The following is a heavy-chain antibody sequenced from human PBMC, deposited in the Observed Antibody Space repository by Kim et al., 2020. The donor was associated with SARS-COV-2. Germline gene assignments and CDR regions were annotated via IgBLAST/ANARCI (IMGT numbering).Heavy chain of an antibody. Sequence: SETLSLTCTVSGGSISSYYWSWIRQPPGKGLEWIGYIYYSGSTNYNPSLKSRVTISVDTSKNQFSLKLSSVTAADTAVYYCARRRAYGSGSPFDYCGQGT. CDR3: ARRRAYGSGSPFDY. V-gene: IGHV4-59*08. CDR2: IYYSGST. CDR1: GGSISSYY. D-gene: IGHD3-10*01. J-gene: IGHJ4*02.